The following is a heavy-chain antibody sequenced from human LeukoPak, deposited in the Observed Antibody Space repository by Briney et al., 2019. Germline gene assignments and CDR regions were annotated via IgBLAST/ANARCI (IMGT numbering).Heavy chain of an antibody. Sequence: GASVKVSCKASGYTFTSYGISWVRRAPGQGLVWMGCISAYNGNTNYAQKLQGRVTMTTDTSTSTAYMELRSLRSDDTAVYYCARDTLRFLEWLLSYYGMDVWGQGTTVTVSS. J-gene: IGHJ6*02. CDR2: ISAYNGNT. V-gene: IGHV1-18*01. CDR3: ARDTLRFLEWLLSYYGMDV. D-gene: IGHD3-3*01. CDR1: GYTFTSYG.